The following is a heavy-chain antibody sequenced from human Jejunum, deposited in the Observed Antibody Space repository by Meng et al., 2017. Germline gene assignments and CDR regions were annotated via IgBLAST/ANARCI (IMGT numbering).Heavy chain of an antibody. CDR1: GASISSSNW. CDR3: ARVDSSASFDY. V-gene: IGHV4-4*02. Sequence: QVQLQESGAGLVKTTGTLSLTCAVSGASISSSNWWSWVRQSPGKGLEWIGEIYHRGNINYNPSLKSRVTISVDKSKNQFSLKLNSVTAADTAVYYCARVDSSASFDYWGQGTLVTVSS. D-gene: IGHD6-6*01. CDR2: IYHRGNI. J-gene: IGHJ4*02.